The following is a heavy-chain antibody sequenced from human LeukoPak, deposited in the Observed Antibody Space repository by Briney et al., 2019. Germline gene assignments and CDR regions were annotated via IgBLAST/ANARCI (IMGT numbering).Heavy chain of an antibody. CDR1: GYTFTGYY. Sequence: ASVKVSCKASGYTFTGYYMHWVRPAPGQGLEWMGSINPNSGGTNYAQKFRGWVTMTRDTSISTAFMELSRLRSDDTAVYYCARARPYYDMFTGSSFDYCGQGTLVTVSS. V-gene: IGHV1-2*04. CDR2: INPNSGGT. D-gene: IGHD3-9*01. CDR3: ARARPYYDMFTGSSFDY. J-gene: IGHJ4*02.